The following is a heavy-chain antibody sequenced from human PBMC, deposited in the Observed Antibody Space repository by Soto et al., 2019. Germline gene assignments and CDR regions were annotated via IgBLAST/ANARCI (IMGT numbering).Heavy chain of an antibody. V-gene: IGHV3-74*01. CDR3: ARAPSRDYCTNGVCYKSDYYYYMDV. Sequence: PGGSLRLSCAASGFTFSSYWMHWVRQAPGKGLVWVSRINSDGSSTSYADSVKGRFTISRDNAKNTLYLQMNSLRAEDTAVYYCARAPSRDYCTNGVCYKSDYYYYMDVWGKGTTVTVSS. J-gene: IGHJ6*03. D-gene: IGHD2-8*01. CDR2: INSDGSST. CDR1: GFTFSSYW.